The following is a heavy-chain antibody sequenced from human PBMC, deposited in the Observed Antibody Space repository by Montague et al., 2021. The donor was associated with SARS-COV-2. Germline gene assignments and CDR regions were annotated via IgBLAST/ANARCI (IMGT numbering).Heavy chain of an antibody. CDR2: FYYTGST. CDR3: VRDVGTGWGTFDS. Sequence: SESLSLTCIVSGVSVTNGNYYWSWIRQTSGKGLEWIGYFYYTGSTDSNPSLKSRVTVSGDTSKNQFSLKLTSVTAADTAVYFCVRDVGTGWGTFDSWGQGILVTVSS. D-gene: IGHD6-19*01. J-gene: IGHJ4*02. CDR1: GVSVTNGNYY. V-gene: IGHV4-61*10.